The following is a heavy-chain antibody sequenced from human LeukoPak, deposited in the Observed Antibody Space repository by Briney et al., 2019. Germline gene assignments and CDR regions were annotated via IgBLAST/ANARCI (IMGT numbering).Heavy chain of an antibody. CDR2: ISWNSGSI. CDR3: AKGLEEWEPDYFDY. Sequence: GGSLRLSCAASGFTFDDYAMHWVRQAPGKGLEWVSGISWNSGSIGYADSVKGRFTISRDNSKNTLYLQMNSLRAEDTAVYYCAKGLEEWEPDYFDYWGQGTLVTVSS. V-gene: IGHV3-9*01. D-gene: IGHD1-26*01. CDR1: GFTFDDYA. J-gene: IGHJ4*02.